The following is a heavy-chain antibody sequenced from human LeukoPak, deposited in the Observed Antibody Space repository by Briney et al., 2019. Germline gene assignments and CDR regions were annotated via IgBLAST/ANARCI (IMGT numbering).Heavy chain of an antibody. CDR1: GDSVSSSNYY. CDR3: ASCYADVLLVAEYFDH. Sequence: SSETLSLTCTVPGDSVSSSNYYWGWIRQPPGKGLEWIATIHYSGITYYNTSLKSRGTISIDTSRNQFSLKLTSVTAADTAVYYCASCYADVLLVAEYFDHWGQGTQVTVSS. D-gene: IGHD2-2*01. CDR2: IHYSGIT. J-gene: IGHJ1*01. V-gene: IGHV4-39*01.